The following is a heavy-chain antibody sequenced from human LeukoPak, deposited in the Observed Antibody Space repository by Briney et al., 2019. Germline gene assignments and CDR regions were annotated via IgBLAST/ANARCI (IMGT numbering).Heavy chain of an antibody. D-gene: IGHD5-12*01. CDR3: ARAAGYSGYDCCDAFDI. CDR1: GYTFTSYD. CDR2: MNPNSGNT. Sequence: ASVKVSCKASGYTFTSYDINWVRQATGQGLEWMGWMNPNSGNTGYAQKFQGRVTMTRNTSISTAYMELSSLRSEDTAVYYCARAAGYSGYDCCDAFDIWGQGTMVTVSS. J-gene: IGHJ3*02. V-gene: IGHV1-8*01.